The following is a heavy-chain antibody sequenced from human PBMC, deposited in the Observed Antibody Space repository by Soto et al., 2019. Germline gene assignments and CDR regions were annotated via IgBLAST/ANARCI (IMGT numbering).Heavy chain of an antibody. CDR2: IYYSGST. Sequence: QVQLQESGPGLVKPSQTLSLTCTVSGGSISSGGYYWSWIRQHPGKGLEWIGYIYYSGSTYYNPSLKGRVTLSVATSKNQCSLKLSSVTAADTAVYYCARSNSGHFPMDVWGQGTTVTVSS. V-gene: IGHV4-31*03. CDR1: GGSISSGGYY. J-gene: IGHJ6*02. D-gene: IGHD1-7*01. CDR3: ARSNSGHFPMDV.